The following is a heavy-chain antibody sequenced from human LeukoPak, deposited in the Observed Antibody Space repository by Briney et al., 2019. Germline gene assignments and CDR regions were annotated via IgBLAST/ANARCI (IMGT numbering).Heavy chain of an antibody. CDR1: GFTFSSYA. Sequence: GRSLRLSCAASGFTFSSYAMHWVRQAPGKGLEWVAVISYDGSNKYYADSVKGRFTISRDNSKNTLYLQMNSLRAEDTAVYYCARFKGAYYDSGGYYFDYWGQGTLVTVSS. J-gene: IGHJ4*02. CDR3: ARFKGAYYDSGGYYFDY. CDR2: ISYDGSNK. D-gene: IGHD3-22*01. V-gene: IGHV3-30-3*01.